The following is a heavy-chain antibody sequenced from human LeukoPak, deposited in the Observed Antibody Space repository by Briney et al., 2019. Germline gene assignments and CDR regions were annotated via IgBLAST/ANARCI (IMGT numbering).Heavy chain of an antibody. CDR3: AKEAIYYDGSGYNYNYLDD. CDR2: MNPNTGNT. Sequence: GASVKVSCKTSGYTFTSYDINWVRQAPGQGLEWMGWMNPNTGNTGSAQKFQGRVTMTRSTSISTAYMELTSLRSDDTAVYYCAKEAIYYDGSGYNYNYLDDWGQGTLVTVSS. D-gene: IGHD3-22*01. V-gene: IGHV1-8*01. J-gene: IGHJ4*02. CDR1: GYTFTSYD.